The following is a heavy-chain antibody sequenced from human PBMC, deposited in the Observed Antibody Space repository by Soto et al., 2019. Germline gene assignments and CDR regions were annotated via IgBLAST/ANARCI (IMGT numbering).Heavy chain of an antibody. J-gene: IGHJ4*01. CDR2: ISHDGSNK. CDR3: SKVSSIRSALRTGIDY. Sequence: GGSLRLSCAGSGFTFSNYGLHWVRQTPGKGLEWVAFISHDGSNKYYADSVKGRFTISRDSSKSTLYLQMNSLRAEDTAVYYCSKVSSIRSALRTGIDYSGHGTLLTVSS. V-gene: IGHV3-30*18. D-gene: IGHD6-13*01. CDR1: GFTFSNYG.